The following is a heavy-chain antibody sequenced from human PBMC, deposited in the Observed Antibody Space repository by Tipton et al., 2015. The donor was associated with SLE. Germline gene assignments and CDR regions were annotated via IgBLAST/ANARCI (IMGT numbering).Heavy chain of an antibody. CDR2: MSYDGSNE. Sequence: RSLRLSCAASGFTFSSYAMHWVRQAPGKGLEWVAFMSYDGSNEYYADSVKGRFTISRDNSKNTLYLLMNSLRAEDTAMYYCVRDWAGYGWDYLDYWGQGTLVTVSS. D-gene: IGHD5-18*01. CDR1: GFTFSSYA. CDR3: VRDWAGYGWDYLDY. J-gene: IGHJ4*02. V-gene: IGHV3-30-3*01.